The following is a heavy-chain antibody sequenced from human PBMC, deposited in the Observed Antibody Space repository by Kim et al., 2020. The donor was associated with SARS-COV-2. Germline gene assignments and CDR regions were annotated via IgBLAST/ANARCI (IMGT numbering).Heavy chain of an antibody. V-gene: IGHV4-31*03. CDR2: IYYTGTT. D-gene: IGHD6-6*01. CDR1: GDSVTNSYYY. J-gene: IGHJ4*02. Sequence: SETLSLTCTVSGDSVTNSYYYWSWLRQHPGKGLEWIGEIYYTGTTYYNPSLKSRVTVSLDTSQNKFSLKVTSVTAADTAIYFCARLRPSGHYFDYWGQGTPVTVSS. CDR3: ARLRPSGHYFDY.